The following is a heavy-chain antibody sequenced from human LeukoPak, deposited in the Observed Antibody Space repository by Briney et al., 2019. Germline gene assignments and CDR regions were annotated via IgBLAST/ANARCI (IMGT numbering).Heavy chain of an antibody. CDR2: ISAYNGNT. J-gene: IGHJ4*02. V-gene: IGHV1-18*01. D-gene: IGHD6-19*01. CDR3: ARVFSSGIAVAGTGYYFDY. Sequence: GASVKVSRKXSGYTFTSNGISWVRQAPGQGLEWMGWISAYNGNTNYAQKLQGRVTMTTDTSTSTAYMELRSLRSDDTAVYYCARVFSSGIAVAGTGYYFDYWGQGTLVTVSS. CDR1: GYTFTSNG.